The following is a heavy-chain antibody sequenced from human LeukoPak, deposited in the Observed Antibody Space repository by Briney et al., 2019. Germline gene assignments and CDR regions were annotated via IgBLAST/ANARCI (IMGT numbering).Heavy chain of an antibody. CDR2: INTSGGST. CDR1: GYTFTSYY. J-gene: IGHJ4*02. V-gene: IGHV1-46*01. Sequence: ASVKVSCKASGYTFTSYYMHWVRQAPGQGLEWMGIINTSGGSTSYSQKFQGRVTMTRDMSTSTVYMELSSLRSEDTAVYYCARDDVRDGYSYWGQGTLVTVSS. CDR3: ARDDVRDGYSY. D-gene: IGHD5-24*01.